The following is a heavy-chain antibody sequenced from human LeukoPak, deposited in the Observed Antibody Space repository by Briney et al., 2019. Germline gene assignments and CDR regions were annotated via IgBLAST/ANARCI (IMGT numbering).Heavy chain of an antibody. D-gene: IGHD3-22*01. CDR1: GGSISSGDYY. CDR3: ARLQGGRSGYYPFNQ. V-gene: IGHV4-30-4*01. J-gene: IGHJ4*02. CDR2: IYYSGST. Sequence: SETLSLTCTVSGGSISSGDYYWSWIRQPPGKGLEWIGYIYYSGSTYYNPSLKSRVTISVDTSKHQFSLKLNSVTAADTAVYYCARLQGGRSGYYPFNQWGQGTLVTVSS.